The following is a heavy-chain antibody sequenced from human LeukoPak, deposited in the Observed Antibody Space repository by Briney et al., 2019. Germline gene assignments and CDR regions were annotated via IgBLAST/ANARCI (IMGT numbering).Heavy chain of an antibody. V-gene: IGHV5-51*01. CDR1: GYGFTSYW. CDR2: IYPGDSDT. CDR3: ARRGGSSWYAVDY. Sequence: GESLQISCKGSGYGFTSYWIGWVRPMPGKGLEWMGIIYPGDSDTRYSPSFQGQVTISADKSISTAYLQWSSLKASDTAMYYCARRGGSSWYAVDYWGQGTLVTVSS. D-gene: IGHD6-13*01. J-gene: IGHJ4*02.